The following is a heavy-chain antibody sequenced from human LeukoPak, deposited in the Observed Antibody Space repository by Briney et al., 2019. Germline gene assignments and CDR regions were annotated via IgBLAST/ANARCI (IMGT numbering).Heavy chain of an antibody. J-gene: IGHJ1*01. CDR1: GASISSYS. Sequence: PSETLSLTCTVSGASISSYSWGWIRQPPGKGLEWIGYFSYTGSTNYNPSLKSRVTISVDTSKNQFSLKLSSVTAADTAVYYCAREYDYGGNRPGCFQHWGQGTLVIVSS. V-gene: IGHV4-59*01. CDR3: AREYDYGGNRPGCFQH. CDR2: FSYTGST. D-gene: IGHD4-23*01.